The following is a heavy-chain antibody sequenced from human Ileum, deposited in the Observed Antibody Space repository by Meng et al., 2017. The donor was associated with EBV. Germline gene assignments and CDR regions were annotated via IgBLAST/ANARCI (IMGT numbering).Heavy chain of an antibody. D-gene: IGHD2-15*01. CDR3: ARAWGYCSGGSCRTG. J-gene: IGHJ4*02. CDR2: MSQSGST. V-gene: IGHV4-34*01. Sequence: QVQLQQWGAGLLKPSETLSLTCAVYGGSFGNNYWSWIRQPPGKGLEWIGEMSQSGSTNYNPSLKSRVTISVDTSKNQFSLKLNAVTAADTAVYYCARAWGYCSGGSCRTGWGQGTLVTVS. CDR1: GGSFGNNY.